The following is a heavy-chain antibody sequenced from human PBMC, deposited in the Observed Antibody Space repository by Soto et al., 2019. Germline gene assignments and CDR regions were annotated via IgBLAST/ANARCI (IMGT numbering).Heavy chain of an antibody. J-gene: IGHJ4*02. Sequence: EVQLLESGGGLVQPGGSLRLSCAASGFTFSTYAMSWVRQAPGKGLEWVSGIFGNGGGISYGDSVKGRFTISRDNSNNMLYLQMHSRRVEDTAVYYCAKDRQPDGLWPFDHWGQGTLVTVSS. D-gene: IGHD2-8*01. CDR2: IFGNGGGI. V-gene: IGHV3-23*01. CDR3: AKDRQPDGLWPFDH. CDR1: GFTFSTYA.